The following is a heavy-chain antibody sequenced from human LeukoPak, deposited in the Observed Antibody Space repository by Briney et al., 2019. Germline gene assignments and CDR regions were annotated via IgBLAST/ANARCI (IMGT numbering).Heavy chain of an antibody. CDR2: ISGSGGST. J-gene: IGHJ4*02. CDR3: AKGDYSSSSPLGY. Sequence: GGSLRLSCAASGFTFSSYGMSWVRQAPGKGLEWVSAISGSGGSTYYADSVKGRFTISRDNSKNTLYLQMNSLRAEDTAVYYCAKGDYSSSSPLGYWGQGTLVTVSS. CDR1: GFTFSSYG. V-gene: IGHV3-23*01. D-gene: IGHD6-6*01.